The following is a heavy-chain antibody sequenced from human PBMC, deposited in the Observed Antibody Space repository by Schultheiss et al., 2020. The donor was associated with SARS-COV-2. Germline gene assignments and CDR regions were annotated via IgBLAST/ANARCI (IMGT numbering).Heavy chain of an antibody. V-gene: IGHV3-23*01. Sequence: GGSLRLSCAASGFTFSSYDMSWVRQAPGKGLEWVSAISGSGGSTYYADSVKGRFTISRDNSKNTLYLQMNSLRAEDTAVYYCAKSASYYYYYYMDVWGKGTTVTVSS. CDR2: ISGSGGST. CDR1: GFTFSSYD. CDR3: AKSASYYYYYYMDV. J-gene: IGHJ6*03.